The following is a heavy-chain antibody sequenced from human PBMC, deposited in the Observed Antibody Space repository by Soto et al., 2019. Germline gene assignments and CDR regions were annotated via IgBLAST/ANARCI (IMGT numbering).Heavy chain of an antibody. J-gene: IGHJ4*02. CDR2: IYYSGST. CDR3: ARWIAVAGIGD. Sequence: SETLSLTCTVSGGSISSYYWSWIRQPPGKGLEWIGYIYYSGSTNYNPSLKSRVTISVDTSKNQFSLKLSSVTAADTAVYYCARWIAVAGIGDWGQGTLVTVSS. CDR1: GGSISSYY. D-gene: IGHD6-19*01. V-gene: IGHV4-59*01.